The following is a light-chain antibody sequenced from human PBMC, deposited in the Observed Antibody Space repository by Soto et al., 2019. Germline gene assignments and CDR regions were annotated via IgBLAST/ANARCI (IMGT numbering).Light chain of an antibody. V-gene: IGKV3-15*01. J-gene: IGKJ1*01. CDR1: QSISSN. CDR2: GAS. CDR3: HQYNNWPRT. Sequence: EIVMTQSPATLSVSPGERATLSCRVSQSISSNLAWYRQKPGQAPRLLIYGASTRATGIPARFSGSGSGTEFTLTISSLQSEDCAVYYCHQYNNWPRTFGQGTKVEIK.